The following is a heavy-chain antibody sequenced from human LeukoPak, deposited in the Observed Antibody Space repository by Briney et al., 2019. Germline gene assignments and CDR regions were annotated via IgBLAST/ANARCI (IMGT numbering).Heavy chain of an antibody. J-gene: IGHJ3*02. CDR2: IIPILGIA. Sequence: SVKVSCKASGGTFSSYAISWVRQAPGQGLEWMGRIIPILGIANYAQKFQGRVTITADKSTSTAYMELSSLRSEDTAVYYCARGLIDDAFDIWGQGTMVTVSS. V-gene: IGHV1-69*04. CDR3: ARGLIDDAFDI. D-gene: IGHD3-16*02. CDR1: GGTFSSYA.